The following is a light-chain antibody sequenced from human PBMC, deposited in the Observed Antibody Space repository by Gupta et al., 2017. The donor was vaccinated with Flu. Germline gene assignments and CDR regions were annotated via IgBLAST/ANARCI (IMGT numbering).Light chain of an antibody. Sequence: LSVAPAGSATPSCNTRRSLSIMKAWYQKKPGQAPRPLIYGASTRAPGIPDRFSGSGCGTDFTLTISSRQSEDFGVYYCHQYVNWPPGFTFGQETTVEIK. J-gene: IGKJ2*01. CDR1: RSLSIM. CDR3: HQYVNWPPGFT. CDR2: GAS. V-gene: IGKV3-15*01.